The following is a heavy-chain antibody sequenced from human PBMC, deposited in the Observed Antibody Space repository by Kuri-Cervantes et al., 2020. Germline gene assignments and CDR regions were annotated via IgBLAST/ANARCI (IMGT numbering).Heavy chain of an antibody. J-gene: IGHJ5*02. CDR3: ARVVGGSYSGNWFDP. CDR2: ISGSGGST. V-gene: IGHV3-23*01. D-gene: IGHD1-26*01. CDR1: GFTFSSYA. Sequence: GESLKISCAASGFTFSSYAMSWVRQAPGKGLEWVSAISGSGGSTYYADSVKGRFTISRDNSKNTLYLQMNSLRAEDTAVYYCARVVGGSYSGNWFDPWGQGTLVTVSS.